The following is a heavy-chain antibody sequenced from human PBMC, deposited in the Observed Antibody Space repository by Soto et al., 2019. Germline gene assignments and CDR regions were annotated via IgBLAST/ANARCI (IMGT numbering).Heavy chain of an antibody. CDR2: VSHDGRNT. CDR3: AKGGRQWLVTSDFNY. CDR1: GFTFSDYA. Sequence: VQLVESGGGVVQPGRSLRLYCAASGFTFSDYAMHWVRQAPGKGLAWVAVVSHDGRNTHYADSVKGRFTISRDSSKNTVSLEMTSLRAEDTAVYYCAKGGRQWLVTSDFNYWGQGALVTVSS. J-gene: IGHJ4*02. V-gene: IGHV3-30*18. D-gene: IGHD6-19*01.